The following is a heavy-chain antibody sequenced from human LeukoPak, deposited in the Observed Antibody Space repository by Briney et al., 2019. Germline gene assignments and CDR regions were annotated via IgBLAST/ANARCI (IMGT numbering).Heavy chain of an antibody. CDR1: GVTFSGYS. CDR3: ERVRSVGGTTHAFNI. V-gene: IGHV3-21*01. J-gene: IGHJ3*02. CDR2: ITATSRHI. Sequence: GGSLRLSCAAPGVTFSGYSVNWVRQAPGKGLEWVSAITATSRHIYYADSVKGRFTISRYNSKNSLYLKMNSLSVEDTALYYCERVRSVGGTTHAFNIWGQGTMVTVSS. D-gene: IGHD6-19*01.